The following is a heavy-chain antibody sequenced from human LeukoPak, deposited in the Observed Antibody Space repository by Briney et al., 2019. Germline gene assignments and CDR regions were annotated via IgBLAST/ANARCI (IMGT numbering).Heavy chain of an antibody. V-gene: IGHV4-38-2*01. CDR3: ARLAGSSLRFLEWFLNWFDP. Sequence: SETLSLTCAVSGYSISSGYYWGWIRQPPGKGLEWIGSIYHSGSTYYNPSLKSRVTISVDTSKNQFSLKLSSVTAADTAVYYCARLAGSSLRFLEWFLNWFDPWGQGTLVTVSS. CDR2: IYHSGST. CDR1: GYSISSGYY. D-gene: IGHD3-3*01. J-gene: IGHJ5*02.